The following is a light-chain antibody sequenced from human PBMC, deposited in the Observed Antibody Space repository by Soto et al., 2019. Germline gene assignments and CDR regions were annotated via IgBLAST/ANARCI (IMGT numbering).Light chain of an antibody. CDR1: QGIRDD. Sequence: DIQMTQSPSSLSASVGDRVTITCRASQGIRDDLAWYQQKPGKAPKRLIYAAASLQSGGPSRFSGSGSGTDFTLTISSLQPDDFATYYCQHYNSYSEAFGQGTKVDIK. J-gene: IGKJ1*01. CDR3: QHYNSYSEA. V-gene: IGKV1-17*01. CDR2: AAA.